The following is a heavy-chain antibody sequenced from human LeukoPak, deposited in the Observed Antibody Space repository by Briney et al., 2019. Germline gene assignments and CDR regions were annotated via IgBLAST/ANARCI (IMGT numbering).Heavy chain of an antibody. CDR2: ISGSGGST. J-gene: IGHJ5*02. Sequence: PGGSLRLSCAASGFTFSSYGMSWVRQAPGKGLEWVSAISGSGGSTYYADSVKGRFTISRDNSKNTLYLQMNSLRAEDTAVYYCAEDLGRTTGLLWFGEGDHGFDPWGQGTLVTVSS. CDR3: AEDLGRTTGLLWFGEGDHGFDP. V-gene: IGHV3-23*01. CDR1: GFTFSSYG. D-gene: IGHD3-10*01.